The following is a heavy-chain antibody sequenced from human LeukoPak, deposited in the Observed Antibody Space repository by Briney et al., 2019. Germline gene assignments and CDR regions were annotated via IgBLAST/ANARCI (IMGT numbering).Heavy chain of an antibody. CDR1: GYTFTGYY. J-gene: IGHJ4*02. D-gene: IGHD4-23*01. CDR2: INPNSGGT. CDR3: ARERTRILSAMVTPFY. V-gene: IGHV1-2*02. Sequence: ASVKVSCKASGYTFTGYYMHWVRQAPGQGLEWMGWINPNSGGTNYAQKFQGRVTMTRDTSISTAYMELSRLRSDDTAVYYCARERTRILSAMVTPFYWGQGTLVTVSS.